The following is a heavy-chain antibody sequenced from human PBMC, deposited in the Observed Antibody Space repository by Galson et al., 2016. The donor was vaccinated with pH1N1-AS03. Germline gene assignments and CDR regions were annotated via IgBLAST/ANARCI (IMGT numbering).Heavy chain of an antibody. CDR1: GFTLSGYG. CDR2: IQYDESYR. J-gene: IGHJ4*02. V-gene: IGHV3-30*02. Sequence: SLRLSCAASGFTLSGYGMHWVRQAPGKGPEWVAFIQYDESYRNYADSVKGRFSISRDISKNTLYLQMNSLRVEDAAMCYCVKESPKEAGDYWGRGVMVTVSS. CDR3: VKESPKEAGDY.